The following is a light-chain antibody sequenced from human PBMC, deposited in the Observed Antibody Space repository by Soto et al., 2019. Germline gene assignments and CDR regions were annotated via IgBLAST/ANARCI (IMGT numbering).Light chain of an antibody. CDR1: QSVSSN. V-gene: IGKV3-15*01. CDR2: GAS. J-gene: IGKJ4*01. CDR3: QQYNNWPLT. Sequence: EIVMTQSPVTLSVSPGERATLSCRATQSVSSNLAWYQQKPGQAPRLLIYGASTRATGIPARFSGSGSGTEFTLTISSLQSEDFAVYDCQQYNNWPLTFGGGTKVEIK.